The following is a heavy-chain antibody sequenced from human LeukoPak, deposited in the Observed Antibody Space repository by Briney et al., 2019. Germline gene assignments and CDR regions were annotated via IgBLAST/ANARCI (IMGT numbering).Heavy chain of an antibody. CDR1: GFTFSSYS. Sequence: GGSLRLSCAASGFTFSSYSMNWVRQAPGKGLEWVSSISSSSSYIYYADSVKGRFTISRDNSKNTLYLQMNSLRAEDTAVYYCARADEYSSPFPVGDYWGQGTLVTVSS. CDR2: ISSSSSYI. D-gene: IGHD6-6*01. V-gene: IGHV3-21*04. J-gene: IGHJ4*02. CDR3: ARADEYSSPFPVGDY.